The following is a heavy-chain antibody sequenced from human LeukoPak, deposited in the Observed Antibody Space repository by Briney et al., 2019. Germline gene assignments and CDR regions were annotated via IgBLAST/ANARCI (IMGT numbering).Heavy chain of an antibody. CDR2: IYTSGST. CDR1: GGSISSYY. V-gene: IGHV4-4*07. D-gene: IGHD2-2*01. J-gene: IGHJ5*02. Sequence: SETLSLTCTVSGGSISSYYWSWVRQPAGKGLEWIGRIYTSGSTNYNPSLKSRVTMSVDTSKNQFSLKLSSVIAADTAVYYCARGPGVPAAISSWFDPWGQGTLVTVSS. CDR3: ARGPGVPAAISSWFDP.